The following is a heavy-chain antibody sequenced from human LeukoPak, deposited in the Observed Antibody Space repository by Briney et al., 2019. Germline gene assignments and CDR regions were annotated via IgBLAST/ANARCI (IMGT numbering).Heavy chain of an antibody. CDR3: AGRYCSSTSCYQFEDAFDI. CDR2: IYYSGST. Sequence: SGTLSLTCTVSGGSISSSSYYWGWIRQPPGKGLEWIGSIYYSGSTYYNPSLKSRVTISVDTSKNQFSLKLSSVTAADTAVYYCAGRYCSSTSCYQFEDAFDIWGQGTMVTVSS. CDR1: GGSISSSSYY. J-gene: IGHJ3*02. V-gene: IGHV4-39*01. D-gene: IGHD2-2*01.